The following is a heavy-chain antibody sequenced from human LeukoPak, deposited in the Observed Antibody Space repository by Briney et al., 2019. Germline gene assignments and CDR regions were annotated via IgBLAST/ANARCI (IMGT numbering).Heavy chain of an antibody. D-gene: IGHD4-17*01. Sequence: GGSLRLSCAASGFTFSSYAMHWVRQAPGKGLEWVAVISYDGSNKYYADSVKGRFTISRDNSKNTLYLQMNSLRAEDTAVYYCASGGDYVSAYYYYYMDVWGKGTTVTVSS. V-gene: IGHV3-30*04. CDR2: ISYDGSNK. CDR3: ASGGDYVSAYYYYYMDV. CDR1: GFTFSSYA. J-gene: IGHJ6*03.